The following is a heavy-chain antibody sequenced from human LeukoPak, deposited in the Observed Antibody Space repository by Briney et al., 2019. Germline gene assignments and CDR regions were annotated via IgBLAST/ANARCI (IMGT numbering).Heavy chain of an antibody. CDR2: IWYDGSNK. CDR3: ARDYYDSSGYYTN. Sequence: GGSLRLSCAASGFTFSSYGMHWVRQAPGKGLEWVAVIWYDGSNKYYADSVKGRFTISRDNSKNTLYLQMNSLRAEDTAVYYCARDYYDSSGYYTNWGRGTLVTVSS. V-gene: IGHV3-33*01. J-gene: IGHJ4*02. D-gene: IGHD3-22*01. CDR1: GFTFSSYG.